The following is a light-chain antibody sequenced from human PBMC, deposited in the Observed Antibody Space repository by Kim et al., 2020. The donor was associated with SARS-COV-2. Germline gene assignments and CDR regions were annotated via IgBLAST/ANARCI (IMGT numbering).Light chain of an antibody. J-gene: IGLJ3*02. CDR2: ENN. V-gene: IGLV6-57*01. Sequence: GRTVAISCTRSSGSIASSYVQWYQPRPGSSPTTVIYENNQRPSGVPDRFSGSIDSSSNSASLTISGLKTDDEADYYCQSYDASNRVFGGGTQLTVL. CDR3: QSYDASNRV. CDR1: SGSIASSY.